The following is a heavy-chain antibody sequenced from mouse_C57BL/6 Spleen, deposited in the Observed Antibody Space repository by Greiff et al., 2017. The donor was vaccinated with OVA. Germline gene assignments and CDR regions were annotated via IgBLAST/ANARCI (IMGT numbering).Heavy chain of an antibody. Sequence: VQLQQSGAELVRPGTSVKVSCKASGYAFTNYLIEWVKQRPGQGLEWIGVINPGSGGTNYNEKFKGKATLTADKSSSTAYMQLSSLTSEDSAVYFCARSDGYYVAWFAYWGQGTLVTVSA. CDR3: ARSDGYYVAWFAY. J-gene: IGHJ3*01. CDR2: INPGSGGT. V-gene: IGHV1-54*01. CDR1: GYAFTNYL. D-gene: IGHD2-3*01.